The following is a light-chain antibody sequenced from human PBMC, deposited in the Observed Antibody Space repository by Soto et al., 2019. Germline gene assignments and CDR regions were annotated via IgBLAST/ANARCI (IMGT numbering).Light chain of an antibody. CDR3: QQYNKWPSK. Sequence: VVMTHSPASLSVSPWERATLSCRASQSVTTNLAWYQQKPGQAPRLLIYGTSNRAAGVPARYSGSRSGTDFTLTISSLQSEDFAVYYCQQYNKWPSKFGQGTKVDIK. CDR2: GTS. J-gene: IGKJ1*01. V-gene: IGKV3-15*01. CDR1: QSVTTN.